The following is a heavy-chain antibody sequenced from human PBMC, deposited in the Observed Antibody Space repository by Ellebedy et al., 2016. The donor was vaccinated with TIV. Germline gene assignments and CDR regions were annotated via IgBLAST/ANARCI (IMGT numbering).Heavy chain of an antibody. Sequence: SVKVSCXASGGTFSSYAISWVRQAPGQGLEWMGGIIPIFGTANYAQKFQGRVTITADESTSTAYMELSSLRSEDTAVYYCARGGSVTTSYYYYYGMDVWGQGTTVTVSS. V-gene: IGHV1-69*13. J-gene: IGHJ6*02. CDR2: IIPIFGTA. CDR3: ARGGSVTTSYYYYYGMDV. CDR1: GGTFSSYA. D-gene: IGHD4-11*01.